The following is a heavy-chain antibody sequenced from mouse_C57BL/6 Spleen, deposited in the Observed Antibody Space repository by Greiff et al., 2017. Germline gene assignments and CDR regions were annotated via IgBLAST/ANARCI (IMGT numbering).Heavy chain of an antibody. V-gene: IGHV5-16*01. CDR2: INYDGSST. CDR3: ARDDGYYYAMDY. CDR1: GFTFSDYY. Sequence: EVKLVESEGGLVQPGSSMKLSCTASGFTFSDYYMAWVRQVPEKGLEWVANINYDGSSTYYLDSLKSRFIISRDNAKNILYLQMSSLKSEDTATYYCARDDGYYYAMDYWGQGTSVTVSS. D-gene: IGHD2-3*01. J-gene: IGHJ4*01.